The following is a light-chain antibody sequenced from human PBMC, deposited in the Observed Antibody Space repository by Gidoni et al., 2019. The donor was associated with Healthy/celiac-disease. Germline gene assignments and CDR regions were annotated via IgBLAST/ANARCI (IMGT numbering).Light chain of an antibody. CDR3: QQCTNAPWT. CDR2: AAS. V-gene: IGKV1-27*01. CDR1: KGSSNY. J-gene: IGKJ1*01. Sequence: DIQMTQSPSSLSASVGDRVTITCRASKGSSNYLAWYQQKPGKVPKLLIYAASTLQSGVPSRFSGSGSGTDFTLTISSLQPEDVAAYYCQQCTNAPWTFXRXTKVEIK.